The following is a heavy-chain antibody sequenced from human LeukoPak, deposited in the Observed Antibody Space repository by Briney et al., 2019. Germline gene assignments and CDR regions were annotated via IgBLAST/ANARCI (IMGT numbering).Heavy chain of an antibody. CDR3: ARHTGYSSSSAPSNYYYYMDV. Sequence: PSETLSLTCTVSGGSISSYYWSWNRQPPGKGLEWIGYIYYSGSTNYNPSLKSRVTISVDTSKNQFSLKLSSVTAADTAVYYCARHTGYSSSSAPSNYYYYMDVWGKGTTVTVS. V-gene: IGHV4-59*08. J-gene: IGHJ6*03. CDR2: IYYSGST. D-gene: IGHD6-6*01. CDR1: GGSISSYY.